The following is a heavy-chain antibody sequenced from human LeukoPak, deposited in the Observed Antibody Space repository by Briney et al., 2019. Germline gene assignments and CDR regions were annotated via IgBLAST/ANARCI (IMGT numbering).Heavy chain of an antibody. J-gene: IGHJ4*02. CDR3: AKDLREWELLCRFDY. CDR1: GFTFSTFA. Sequence: PGGSLRLSCAASGFTFSTFAMIWVRQPPGKGLEWVSSIFPSGGEIHYADSVRGRFTISRDNSKNTLYLQMNSLRAEDTAVYYCAKDLREWELLCRFDYWGQGTLVTVSS. V-gene: IGHV3-23*01. CDR2: IFPSGGEI. D-gene: IGHD1-26*01.